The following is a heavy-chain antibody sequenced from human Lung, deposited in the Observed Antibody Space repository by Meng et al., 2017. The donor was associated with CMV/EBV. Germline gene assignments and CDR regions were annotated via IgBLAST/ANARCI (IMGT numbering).Heavy chain of an antibody. V-gene: IGHV3-30*02. CDR3: AKDLRSLRRFYYYGMDV. CDR2: IRYDGNNK. J-gene: IGHJ6*02. Sequence: GESLKISCVASGFTFSFYGLHWVRQAPGKGLEWVAFIRYDGNNKFYADSVKGRFTISRDRSKNTLYLQMNSLRADDTAVYYCAKDLRSLRRFYYYGMDVWGQGTTVXVSS. D-gene: IGHD3-3*01. CDR1: GFTFSFYG.